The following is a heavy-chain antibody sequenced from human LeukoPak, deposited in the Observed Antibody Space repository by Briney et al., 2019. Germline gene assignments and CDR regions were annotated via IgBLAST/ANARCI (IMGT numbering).Heavy chain of an antibody. J-gene: IGHJ4*02. CDR1: GGTFSNYA. D-gene: IGHD4-17*01. V-gene: IGHV1-69*04. CDR3: ARGQDYGRV. CDR2: IIPMLGTP. Sequence: SVKVSRKSSGGTFSNYALSWVRQAPGQGLEWMGRIIPMLGTPHYAQKFQGRVTITADKSTSIAYMELSSLRSEDTAVYYCARGQDYGRVWGQGTLVTVSS.